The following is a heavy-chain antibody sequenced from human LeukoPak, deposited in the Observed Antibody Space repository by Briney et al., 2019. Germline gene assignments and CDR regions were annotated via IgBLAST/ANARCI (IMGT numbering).Heavy chain of an antibody. Sequence: GGSLRLSCAASGFTFSSYAMSWVRQAPGKGLGWVSAISGSGGSTYYADSVKGRFTISRDNSRDTLYLQMNSLRAEDTAVYYCAKGYYDYVCGSYYFDYWGQGTLVTVSS. J-gene: IGHJ4*02. CDR2: ISGSGGST. D-gene: IGHD3-16*01. CDR3: AKGYYDYVCGSYYFDY. CDR1: GFTFSSYA. V-gene: IGHV3-23*01.